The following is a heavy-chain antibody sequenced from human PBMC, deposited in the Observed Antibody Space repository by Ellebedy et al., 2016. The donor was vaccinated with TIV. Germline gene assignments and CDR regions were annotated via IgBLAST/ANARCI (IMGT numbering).Heavy chain of an antibody. V-gene: IGHV3-15*01. D-gene: IGHD3-10*01. CDR2: MRRKIDGGPI. CDR3: TRWGGDT. CDR1: GFSLSDVT. J-gene: IGHJ4*02. Sequence: LSLTCAASGFSLSDVTMSWVRPAPGKGLEWVARMRRKIDGGPIDYAAPVKGRFTVSRDESKNMLYLEMNSLKIEDTAVYFCTRWGGDTWGQGTLVAVSA.